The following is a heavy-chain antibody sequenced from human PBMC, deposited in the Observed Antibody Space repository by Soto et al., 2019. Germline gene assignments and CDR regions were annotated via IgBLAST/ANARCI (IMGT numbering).Heavy chain of an antibody. J-gene: IGHJ4*02. Sequence: PSETLSLTCTFSGGSISSGGYYLSWIRQHPGKGLEWIGYIYYSGSTYYNPSLKSRVTISVDTSKNQFSLKLSSVTAADTAVYYCARNDYGDYPLRYWGQGTLVTVSS. CDR1: GGSISSGGYY. D-gene: IGHD4-17*01. V-gene: IGHV4-31*03. CDR2: IYYSGST. CDR3: ARNDYGDYPLRY.